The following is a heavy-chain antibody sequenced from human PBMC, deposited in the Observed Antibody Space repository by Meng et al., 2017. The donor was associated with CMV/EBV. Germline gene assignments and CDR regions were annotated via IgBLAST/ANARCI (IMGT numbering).Heavy chain of an antibody. Sequence: SETLSLTCTVSGGSISSYYWSWIRQPPGKGLKWIGEINHSGSTNYNPSLKSRVTISVDTSKNQFSLKLSSVTAADTAVYYCARALRGYYYYYYGMDVWGQGTTVTVSS. J-gene: IGHJ6*02. CDR1: GGSISSYY. CDR2: INHSGST. D-gene: IGHD4-23*01. CDR3: ARALRGYYYYYYGMDV. V-gene: IGHV4-34*01.